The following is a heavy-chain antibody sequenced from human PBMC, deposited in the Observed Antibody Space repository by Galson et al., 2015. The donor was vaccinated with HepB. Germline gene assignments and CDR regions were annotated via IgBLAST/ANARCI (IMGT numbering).Heavy chain of an antibody. V-gene: IGHV4-39*01. CDR3: ARHESESKTYAADN. Sequence: ETLSLPCTVSGGSISSSSYYWGWLRQPPGKGLEWIGSFYYTGKNQYNPSLKSRVTISGDTSKNQFSLKLNSVTAADTAVYYCARHESESKTYAADNWGQGTLVTVSS. CDR1: GGSISSSSYY. CDR2: FYYTGKN. D-gene: IGHD2-2*01. J-gene: IGHJ4*02.